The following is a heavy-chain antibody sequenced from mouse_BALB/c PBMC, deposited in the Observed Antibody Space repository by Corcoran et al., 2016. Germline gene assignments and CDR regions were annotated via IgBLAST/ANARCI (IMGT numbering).Heavy chain of an antibody. CDR2: IDPENGNT. J-gene: IGHJ3*01. V-gene: IGHV14-1*02. D-gene: IGHD1-1*01. CDR1: GFNIKDYY. CDR3: ARPLLRYPNWERCAY. Sequence: EVQLQQSGAELVRPGALVKLSCKASGFNIKDYYMHWVKQRPEQGLEWIGWIDPENGNTIYDPKFQGKASITADTSSNTAYLQLSSLTSEDTAVYYWARPLLRYPNWERCAYWGQGTLVTVSA.